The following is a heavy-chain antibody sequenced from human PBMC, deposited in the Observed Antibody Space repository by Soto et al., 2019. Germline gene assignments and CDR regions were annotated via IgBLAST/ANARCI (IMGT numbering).Heavy chain of an antibody. CDR1: GFTFGDYA. CDR3: TRDLEYCSSTSCSVSFDY. D-gene: IGHD2-2*01. V-gene: IGHV3-49*03. CDR2: IRSKAYGGTT. Sequence: PGGSLRLSCTTSGFTFGDYAMSWFRQAPGKGLEWVGFIRSKAYGGTTEYAASVKGRFTISRDDSKSIAYLQMNSLKTEDTAVYYCTRDLEYCSSTSCSVSFDYWGQGILVTVSS. J-gene: IGHJ4*02.